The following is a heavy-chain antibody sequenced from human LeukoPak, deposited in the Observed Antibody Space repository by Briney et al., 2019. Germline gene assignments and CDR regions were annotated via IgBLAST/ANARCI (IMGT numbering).Heavy chain of an antibody. J-gene: IGHJ6*03. V-gene: IGHV4-39*07. CDR2: IYYSGST. CDR1: GGSISSSSYY. D-gene: IGHD6-13*01. CDR3: ARVNSSSWYGAYYYYYYMDV. Sequence: PSETLSLTCTVSGGSISSSSYYWGWLRQPPGKGLEWIGSIYYSGSTYYNPSLKSRVTISVDTSKNQFSLKLSSVTAADTAVYYCARVNSSSWYGAYYYYYYMDVWGKGTTVTVSS.